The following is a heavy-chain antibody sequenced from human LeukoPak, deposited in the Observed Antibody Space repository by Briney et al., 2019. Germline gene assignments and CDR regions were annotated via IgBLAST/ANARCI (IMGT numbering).Heavy chain of an antibody. V-gene: IGHV1-8*02. CDR1: GYTFTGYY. Sequence: ASVKVSCKASGYTFTGYYMHWVRQAPGQRLEWMGWINPNSGNTGYAQKFRGRVTMTRNTSISTAYMERSSLRSEDTAVYYCARGPLWFGELFWYYFDYWGQGTLVTVSS. CDR3: ARGPLWFGELFWYYFDY. CDR2: INPNSGNT. J-gene: IGHJ4*02. D-gene: IGHD3-10*01.